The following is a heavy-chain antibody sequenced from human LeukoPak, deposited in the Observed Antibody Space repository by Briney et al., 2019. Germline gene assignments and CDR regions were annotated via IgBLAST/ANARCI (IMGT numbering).Heavy chain of an antibody. CDR3: ARDSLTMIVGRQKRGLDY. D-gene: IGHD3-22*01. J-gene: IGHJ4*02. CDR2: ISGSGGST. CDR1: GFTFSSYG. V-gene: IGHV3-23*01. Sequence: PGGTLRLSCAASGFTFSSYGMSWVRQAPGKGLEWVSAISGSGGSTYYADSVKGRFTISRDNAKNSLYLQMNSLRAEDTAVYYCARDSLTMIVGRQKRGLDYWGQGILVTVSS.